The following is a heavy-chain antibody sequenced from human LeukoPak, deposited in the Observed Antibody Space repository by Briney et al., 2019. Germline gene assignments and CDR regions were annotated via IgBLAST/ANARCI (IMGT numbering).Heavy chain of an antibody. CDR2: IRPSGDNT. Sequence: PGGSLRLSCAASGFTFSSYDMTWVRQAPGRGLEWVSSIRPSGDNTYYGDSVKGRFTISRDNAKNSLYLQMNSLRAEDTALYYCAKDPGWQQLDYWGQGTLVTVSS. D-gene: IGHD6-13*01. J-gene: IGHJ4*02. V-gene: IGHV3-23*01. CDR1: GFTFSSYD. CDR3: AKDPGWQQLDY.